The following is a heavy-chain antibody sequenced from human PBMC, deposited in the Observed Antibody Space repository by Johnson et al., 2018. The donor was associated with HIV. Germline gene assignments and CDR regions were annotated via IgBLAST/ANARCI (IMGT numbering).Heavy chain of an antibody. J-gene: IGHJ3*01. CDR1: GFNFSSYA. CDR2: INSDGSNT. CDR3: AREGTYYYDNSGYNDAFDV. Sequence: VQLVESGGGLVQRGGSLRLSCVASGFNFSSYAMSWVRQAPGKGLVWVSRINSDGSNTTYADSVKGRFPISRDNAKNTLYLQMNSLRAEDTAVYYCAREGTYYYDNSGYNDAFDVWGQGTMVTVSS. V-gene: IGHV3-74*03. D-gene: IGHD3-22*01.